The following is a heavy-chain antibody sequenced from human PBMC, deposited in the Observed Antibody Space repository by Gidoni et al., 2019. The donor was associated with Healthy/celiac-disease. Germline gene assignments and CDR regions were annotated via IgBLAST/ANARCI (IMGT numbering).Heavy chain of an antibody. Sequence: QVQLVQSGAEVQKPGASLKFSCKASGYTFTGYYMHWVRQAPGQELEWMGWSNPNSGGTNYAQKFQGRVTMTRDTSISTAYRELSRRRSDDTAVYYCARDHRSAVAGHYWGQGTLVTVSS. CDR1: GYTFTGYY. V-gene: IGHV1-2*02. CDR2: SNPNSGGT. D-gene: IGHD6-19*01. J-gene: IGHJ4*02. CDR3: ARDHRSAVAGHY.